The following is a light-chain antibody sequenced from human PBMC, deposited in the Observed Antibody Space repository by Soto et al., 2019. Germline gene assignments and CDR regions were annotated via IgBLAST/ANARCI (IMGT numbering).Light chain of an antibody. Sequence: QSALTQPASVSGSPGQSITISCTGTSSDVGYYNYVSWYQQNPGKAPKLMIYEVSNRPSGVSNRFSGSKSGNTASLTISGLQAEDEADYYCSSYTSSSTLVFGGGTKLTVL. CDR1: SSDVGYYNY. J-gene: IGLJ3*02. CDR3: SSYTSSSTLV. CDR2: EVS. V-gene: IGLV2-14*01.